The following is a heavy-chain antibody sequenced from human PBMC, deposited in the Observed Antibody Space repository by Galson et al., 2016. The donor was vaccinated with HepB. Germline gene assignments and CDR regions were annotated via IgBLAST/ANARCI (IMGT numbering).Heavy chain of an antibody. CDR2: THWAGTS. Sequence: SETLSLTCTVSDVSINSGSYFWGWIRQPPGKGLEWIGSTHWAGTSYSHPTPQSRATASLDTPKNQFSLRLSSVTAADTAVYYCARQNYIHWFDTWGQGALVTVSS. CDR3: ARQNYIHWFDT. CDR1: DVSINSGSYF. D-gene: IGHD1-7*01. J-gene: IGHJ5*02. V-gene: IGHV4-39*01.